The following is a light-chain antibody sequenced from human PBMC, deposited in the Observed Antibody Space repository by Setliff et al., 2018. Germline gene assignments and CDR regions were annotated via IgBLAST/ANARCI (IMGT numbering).Light chain of an antibody. CDR2: GVS. CDR1: SSDVGSYDL. CDR3: NAYTSGTTYV. V-gene: IGLV2-14*03. Sequence: QSAQTQPASVSGSPGQSITISCSGTSSDVGSYDLVSWYQQHPGKAPKLIIYGVSDRPSGVSNRFSGSKSGNTASLTISGLQTEDEADYYCNAYTSGTTYVFGTGTKVTVL. J-gene: IGLJ1*01.